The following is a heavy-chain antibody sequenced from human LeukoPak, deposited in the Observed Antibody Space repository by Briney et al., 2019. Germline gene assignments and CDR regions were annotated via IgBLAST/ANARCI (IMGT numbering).Heavy chain of an antibody. CDR1: AINVTTNY. V-gene: IGHV3-66*01. CDR2: IYGDNAA. Sequence: QPGGSLRLSCAASAINVTTNYMTWIRQAPGKGLEWVSLIYGDNAAYYAESVRGRFIISRDSLKNTLFLQMNSLRAEDTAVYYCVSSTGQQFIPYDYWGHGTHVTVSS. CDR3: VSSTGQQFIPYDY. J-gene: IGHJ4*01. D-gene: IGHD6-13*01.